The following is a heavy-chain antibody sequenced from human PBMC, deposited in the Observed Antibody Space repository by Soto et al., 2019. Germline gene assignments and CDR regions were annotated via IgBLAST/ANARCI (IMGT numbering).Heavy chain of an antibody. CDR1: GYTFTSYG. V-gene: IGHV1-18*01. D-gene: IGHD1-1*01. CDR3: ARGRYGDY. CDR2: ISAHNGNT. Sequence: QVHLVPSGAEVKKPGASVKVSCKASGYTFTSYGITWVRQAPGQGLEWMGWISAHNGNTDYAQKLQGIVIVTRDTSTSTAYMELRSLRSDDTALYYCARGRYGDYWGQGALVTVSS. J-gene: IGHJ4*02.